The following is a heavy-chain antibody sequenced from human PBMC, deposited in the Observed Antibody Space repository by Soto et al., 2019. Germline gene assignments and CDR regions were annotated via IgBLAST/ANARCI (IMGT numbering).Heavy chain of an antibody. CDR2: IIPIFGTA. CDR1: GGTFSSYA. Sequence: SVKVSCKASGGTFSSYAISWLRQAPGQGLEWMGGIIPIFGTANYAQKFQGRVTITADESTSTAYMELSSLRSEDTAVYYCALPYYYDSSGYSSHYNWFDPWGQGTLVTVSS. V-gene: IGHV1-69*13. CDR3: ALPYYYDSSGYSSHYNWFDP. D-gene: IGHD3-22*01. J-gene: IGHJ5*02.